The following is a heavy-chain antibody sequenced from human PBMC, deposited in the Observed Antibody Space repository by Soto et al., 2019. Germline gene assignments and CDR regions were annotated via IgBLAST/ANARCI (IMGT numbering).Heavy chain of an antibody. CDR1: GASITSDKSY. CDR2: IYTGGST. V-gene: IGHV4-30-4*01. Sequence: QVQLHGSGPGLVEPSQTLSLTCTVSGASITSDKSYCWAWVRQPPEKGLEWIGHIYTGGSTYHNPSLNSRASISVDTSKNQFARRLNSVSAADTAVYYCTKGPSGDKVDYWGQGILVTVSS. J-gene: IGHJ4*02. D-gene: IGHD7-27*01. CDR3: TKGPSGDKVDY.